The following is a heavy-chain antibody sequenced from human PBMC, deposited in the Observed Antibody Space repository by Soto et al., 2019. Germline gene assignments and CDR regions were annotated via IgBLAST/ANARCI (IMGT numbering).Heavy chain of an antibody. CDR3: ARAGYSSSWYDGFDP. CDR1: GYTFTSYA. CDR2: INAGNGNT. V-gene: IGHV1-3*01. Sequence: ASVKVSCKASGYTFTSYAMHWVRQAPGQRLEWMGWINAGNGNTKYSQKFQGRVTITRDTSASTAYMELSSLRSEDSAVYYCARAGYSSSWYDGFDPWGQGTLVTVSS. D-gene: IGHD6-13*01. J-gene: IGHJ5*02.